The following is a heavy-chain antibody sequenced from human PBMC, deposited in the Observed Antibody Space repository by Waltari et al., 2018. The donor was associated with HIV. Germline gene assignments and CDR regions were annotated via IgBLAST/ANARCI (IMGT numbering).Heavy chain of an antibody. Sequence: EVQLVESGGGLVQPGGSLSLSCAASGFPFSSYRLTWFRQAPGKGLEWVSYISSSSSTIYYADSVKGRFTISRDNGKNSLYLQMNSLRAEDTAVYYCARHKEGEGYNYWIYYYYYGMDVWGQGTTVTVSS. CDR1: GFPFSSYR. J-gene: IGHJ6*02. CDR3: ARHKEGEGYNYWIYYYYYGMDV. V-gene: IGHV3-48*01. D-gene: IGHD5-18*01. CDR2: ISSSSSTI.